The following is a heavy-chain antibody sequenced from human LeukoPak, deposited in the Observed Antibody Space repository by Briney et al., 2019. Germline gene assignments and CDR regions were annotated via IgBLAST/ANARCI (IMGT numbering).Heavy chain of an antibody. CDR1: GYTFTSYD. V-gene: IGHV1-8*01. Sequence: ASVKVSCKASGYTFTSYDINWVRQATGQGLEWMGWMNPNSGNTGYAQKFQGRVTMTRNTSKSTAYMELSSPRSEDTAVYYCARAPSGLRRRHWFDPWGQGTLVTVSS. J-gene: IGHJ5*02. D-gene: IGHD3-16*01. CDR3: ARAPSGLRRRHWFDP. CDR2: MNPNSGNT.